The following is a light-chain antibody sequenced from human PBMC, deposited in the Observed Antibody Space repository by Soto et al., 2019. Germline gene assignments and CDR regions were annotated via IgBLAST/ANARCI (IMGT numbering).Light chain of an antibody. Sequence: QSALTQPASVSGSPGQSITISCTGTSSDVGGYNYVSWYQQHPGKAPKLMIYEVTNRPSGVSDRFSGSKSGNTASLTISGLQAEDEADYYCGSYTTSSTWVFGGGPKLTAL. CDR3: GSYTTSSTWV. J-gene: IGLJ3*02. V-gene: IGLV2-14*01. CDR1: SSDVGGYNY. CDR2: EVT.